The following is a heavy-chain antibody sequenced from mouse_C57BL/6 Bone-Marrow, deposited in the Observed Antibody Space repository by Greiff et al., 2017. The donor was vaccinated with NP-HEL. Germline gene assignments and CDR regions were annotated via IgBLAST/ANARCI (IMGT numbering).Heavy chain of an antibody. Sequence: SGAELVTPGASVKMSCKASGYTFTTYCIEWMKQNHGKSLEWIGNFYPYTDDTKYNEKFKGKATLTVEKSSSTVYVQLSRLTSDDSAVYYCARNGNYPFDYWGQGTLVTVSA. V-gene: IGHV1-47*01. D-gene: IGHD2-1*01. CDR1: GYTFTTYC. CDR3: ARNGNYPFDY. J-gene: IGHJ3*01. CDR2: FYPYTDDT.